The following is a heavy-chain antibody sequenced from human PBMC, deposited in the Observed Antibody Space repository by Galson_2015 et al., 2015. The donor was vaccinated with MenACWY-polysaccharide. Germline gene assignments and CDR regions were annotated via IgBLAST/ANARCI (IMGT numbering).Heavy chain of an antibody. CDR1: TGSISSNY. CDR2: IYTSGST. V-gene: IGHV4-4*07. D-gene: IGHD6-13*01. J-gene: IGHJ5*02. Sequence: SETLSLTCPVATGSISSNYWSCIRQPAGKGLEWIGRIYTSGSTNYNPSLKSRVTMSVDTSKNQFSLKLSFVTAADTAVYYCARDKQAAEGVYNWFDPWGQGTLVTVSS. CDR3: ARDKQAAEGVYNWFDP.